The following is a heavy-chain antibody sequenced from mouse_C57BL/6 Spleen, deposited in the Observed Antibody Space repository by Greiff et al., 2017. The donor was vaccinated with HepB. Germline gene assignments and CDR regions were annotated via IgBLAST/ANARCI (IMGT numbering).Heavy chain of an antibody. D-gene: IGHD3-2*02. J-gene: IGHJ2*01. CDR1: GYTFTDYY. CDR3: ARGGDSSGYLWDY. CDR2: INPNNGGN. V-gene: IGHV1-26*01. Sequence: VHVKQSGPELVKPGASVKISCKASGYTFTDYYMNWVKQSHGKSLEWIGDINPNNGGNSYNQKFKGKATLTADKSSSTAYMEIRSLTSEDSAVYYCARGGDSSGYLWDYWGQGTTLTVSS.